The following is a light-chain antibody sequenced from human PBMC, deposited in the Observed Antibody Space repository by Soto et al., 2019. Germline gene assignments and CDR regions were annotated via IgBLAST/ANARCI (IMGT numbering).Light chain of an antibody. CDR3: YSVADNNQMV. Sequence: SYELTQPSSVSVSPGQTARITCSGDVLAKRYARWFQQKPGQAPVVVIYKDSERPSGIPERFSGSSSGTTVTLTISGAQVEDEADYYCYSVADNNQMVFGGGTKLTVL. CDR2: KDS. CDR1: VLAKRY. V-gene: IGLV3-27*01. J-gene: IGLJ2*01.